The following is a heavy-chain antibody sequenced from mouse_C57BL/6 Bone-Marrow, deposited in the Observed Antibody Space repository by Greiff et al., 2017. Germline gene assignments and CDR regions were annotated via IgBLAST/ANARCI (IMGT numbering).Heavy chain of an antibody. CDR3: ARIGFTTVVARYYFDY. D-gene: IGHD1-1*01. V-gene: IGHV8-8*01. Sequence: QVTLKVSGPGILQPSQTLSLTCSFSGFSLSTFGMGVGWIRQPSGKGLEWLAHIWWDDDKYYNPALKSRRTLSKDTAKNQVFLKIANVDTADTATYYCARIGFTTVVARYYFDYWGQGTTLTVSS. CDR1: GFSLSTFGMG. CDR2: IWWDDDK. J-gene: IGHJ2*01.